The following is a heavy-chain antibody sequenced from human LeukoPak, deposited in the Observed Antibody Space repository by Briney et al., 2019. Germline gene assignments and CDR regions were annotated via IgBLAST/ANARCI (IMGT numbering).Heavy chain of an antibody. CDR1: GFTSSRYA. D-gene: IGHD1-14*01. CDR2: ISIDLVST. Sequence: GGSLRLSCAASGFTSSRYAMHWVRQAPGKGLEFVSAISIDLVSTEYASSVKGRFTISRDNSKNTLHLQMGSLRTEDMGVYYCARDAEGPLDVWGEGTTVTISS. J-gene: IGHJ6*04. CDR3: ARDAEGPLDV. V-gene: IGHV3-64*01.